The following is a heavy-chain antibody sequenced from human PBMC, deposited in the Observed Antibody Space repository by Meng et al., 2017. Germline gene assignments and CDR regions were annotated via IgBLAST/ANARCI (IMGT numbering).Heavy chain of an antibody. D-gene: IGHD2-21*02. CDR2: IIPIFGTA. CDR1: GGTVSSYA. CDR3: AREIAAAYCGGDCYL. Sequence: QVQLVQSGAEVEKPGLSVKVSCNASGGTVSSYAISWVRQAPGQGLEWIGGIIPIFGTANYAQKFQGRVTITADESTSTAYMELSSLRSEDTAVYYCAREIAAAYCGGDCYLWGQGTLVTVSS. V-gene: IGHV1-69*01. J-gene: IGHJ5*02.